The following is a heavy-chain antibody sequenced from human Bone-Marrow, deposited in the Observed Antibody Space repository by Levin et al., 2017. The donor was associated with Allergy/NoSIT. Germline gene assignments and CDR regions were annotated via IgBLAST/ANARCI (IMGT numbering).Heavy chain of an antibody. D-gene: IGHD3-3*01. CDR1: GFTFSDFG. CDR3: AKGKSWHYDFWSGLGS. Sequence: GESLKISCAASGFTFSDFGMHWVRQAPGKGLEWVAVIAYDGSNKDLQDTVQGRFTISRDNSKNTLYLQMNNLRPEDTAVYYCAKGKSWHYDFWSGLGSRGQGTLVTVSS. J-gene: IGHJ4*02. CDR2: IAYDGSNK. V-gene: IGHV3-30*18.